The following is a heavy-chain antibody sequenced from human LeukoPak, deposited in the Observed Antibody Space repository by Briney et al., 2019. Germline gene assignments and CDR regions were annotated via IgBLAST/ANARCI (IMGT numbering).Heavy chain of an antibody. J-gene: IGHJ4*02. CDR3: ARVGVTADFDY. Sequence: SETLSLTCTVSGGSISSGTYYWGWVRQPPGKELEWIGSIYYSGSSHYNPSLKSRVSMSRDTAKNQFSLNLSSVTAADTAVYYCARVGVTADFDYWGQGTLVTVSS. CDR1: GGSISSGTYY. V-gene: IGHV4-39*07. D-gene: IGHD1-26*01. CDR2: IYYSGSS.